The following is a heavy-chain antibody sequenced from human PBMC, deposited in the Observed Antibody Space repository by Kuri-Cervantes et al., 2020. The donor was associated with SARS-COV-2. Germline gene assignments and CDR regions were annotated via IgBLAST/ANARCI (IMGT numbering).Heavy chain of an antibody. Sequence: LRLSCTVSGGSISSYYWSWIRQPPGKGLEWIGYIYYSGSTNYNPSLKSRVTISVDTSKNQFSLKLSSVTAADTAVYYCARVNQWLASADIWGQGTMVTVSS. V-gene: IGHV4-59*12. J-gene: IGHJ3*02. CDR1: GGSISSYY. CDR2: IYYSGST. CDR3: ARVNQWLASADI. D-gene: IGHD6-19*01.